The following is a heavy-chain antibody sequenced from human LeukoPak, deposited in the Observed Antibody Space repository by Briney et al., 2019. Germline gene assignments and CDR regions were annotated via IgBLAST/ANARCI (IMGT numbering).Heavy chain of an antibody. J-gene: IGHJ3*02. D-gene: IGHD3-10*01. Sequence: PGGSLRLSRAASGFTFSSYAMSWVRQAPGKGLEWVSAISGSGGSTYYADSVKGRFTISRDNSKNTLYLQMNSLRAEDTAVYYCAQAGLRGGAFDIWGQWTMVTVSS. V-gene: IGHV3-23*01. CDR3: AQAGLRGGAFDI. CDR2: ISGSGGST. CDR1: GFTFSSYA.